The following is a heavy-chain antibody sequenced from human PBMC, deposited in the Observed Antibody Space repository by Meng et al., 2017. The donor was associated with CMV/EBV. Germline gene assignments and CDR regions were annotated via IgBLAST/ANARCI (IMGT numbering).Heavy chain of an antibody. D-gene: IGHD3-10*01. CDR3: ARLALLSETYYYGSGSYAPPGMDV. CDR1: GGSISSYY. J-gene: IGHJ6*02. Sequence: GSLRLSCTVSGGSISSYYWSWIRQPPGKGLEWIGYIYYSVSTNYNPSLKSRVTISVDTSKNQFSLKLSSVTAADTAVYYCARLALLSETYYYGSGSYAPPGMDVWGQGTTVTVSS. CDR2: IYYSVST. V-gene: IGHV4-59*01.